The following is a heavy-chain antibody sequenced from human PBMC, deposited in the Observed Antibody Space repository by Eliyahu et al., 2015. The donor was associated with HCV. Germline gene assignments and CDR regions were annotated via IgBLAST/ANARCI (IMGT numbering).Heavy chain of an antibody. J-gene: IGHJ6*02. CDR2: IIPIFGTA. CDR1: GGTFSSYA. V-gene: IGHV1-69*01. CDR3: ARNTYYYDSSGYYPYYYYGMDV. D-gene: IGHD3-22*01. Sequence: EVKKPGSSVKVSCKASGGTFSSYAISWVRQAPGQGLEWMGGIIPIFGTANYAQKFQGRVTITADESTSTAYMELSSLRSEDTAVYYCARNTYYYDSSGYYPYYYYGMDVWGQGTTVTVSS.